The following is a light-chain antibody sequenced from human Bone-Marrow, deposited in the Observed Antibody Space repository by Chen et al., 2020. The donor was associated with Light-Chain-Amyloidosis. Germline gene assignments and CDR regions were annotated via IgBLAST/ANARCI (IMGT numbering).Light chain of an antibody. V-gene: IGLV3-21*02. Sequence: SYVLTQPSSVSGAPGPPATIACGGNNIGSTSVHWYQQTPGQAPLLVVYDDSDRPSGIPERLSGSNSGNTATLTISRVEAGDEADYYCQVWDRSSDRPVFGGGTKLTVL. CDR3: QVWDRSSDRPV. J-gene: IGLJ3*02. CDR1: NIGSTS. CDR2: DDS.